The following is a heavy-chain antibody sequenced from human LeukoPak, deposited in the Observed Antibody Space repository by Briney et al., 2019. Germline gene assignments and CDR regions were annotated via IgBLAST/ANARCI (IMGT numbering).Heavy chain of an antibody. CDR2: IYYSGST. CDR3: ARDCRTVSYYDSSGHFDY. CDR1: GGSISSSSYY. D-gene: IGHD3-22*01. V-gene: IGHV4-39*07. J-gene: IGHJ4*02. Sequence: PSETLSLTCTVSGGSISSSSYYWGWIRQPPGKGLEWIGYIYYSGSTYYNPSLKSRVTISVDTSKNQFSLKLSSVTAADTAVYYCARDCRTVSYYDSSGHFDYWGQGTLVTVSS.